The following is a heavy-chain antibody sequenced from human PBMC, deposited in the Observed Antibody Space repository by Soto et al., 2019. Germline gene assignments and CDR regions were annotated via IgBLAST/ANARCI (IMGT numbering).Heavy chain of an antibody. D-gene: IGHD4-17*01. J-gene: IGHJ4*02. CDR3: AKDSMTTVVMAWYY. CDR1: GFTFSSNA. Sequence: GGSLRLSCAASGFTFSSNAMSWVRQAPGTGLEWVSGISGSDGSTYYADSLNGRFTISGDNSKNTQYLQMNSLTADDTAVYYCAKDSMTTVVMAWYYWGQGTLVTVSS. CDR2: ISGSDGST. V-gene: IGHV3-23*01.